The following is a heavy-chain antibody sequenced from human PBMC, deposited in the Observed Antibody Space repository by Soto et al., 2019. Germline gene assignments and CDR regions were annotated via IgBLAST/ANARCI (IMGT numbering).Heavy chain of an antibody. CDR3: ARVRMAGDVDI. Sequence: GGSLRLSCAASGFTVSSNYMSWVRQAPGKGLVWVSRINSDGSSTTYADSVKGRFTISRDSATNTLYLPMNSLRAEDTAVYDCARVRMAGDVDIWGQGTMVT. V-gene: IGHV3-74*01. J-gene: IGHJ3*02. D-gene: IGHD6-19*01. CDR2: INSDGSST. CDR1: GFTVSSNY.